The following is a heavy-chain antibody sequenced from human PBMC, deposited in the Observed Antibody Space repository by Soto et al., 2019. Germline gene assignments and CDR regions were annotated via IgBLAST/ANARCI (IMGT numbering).Heavy chain of an antibody. CDR2: IKSKTDGGTT. Sequence: EVQLVESGGGLVKPGGSLRLSCAASGFTFSNAWMNWVRQAPGKGLEWVGRIKSKTDGGTTDYAAPVKGRFTISRDDSKNTLYLQMNSLKTEDTAVYYCTTGPGGGLGTLGVFARHDSRSFDYWGQGTLVTVSS. D-gene: IGHD3-22*01. V-gene: IGHV3-15*07. J-gene: IGHJ4*02. CDR1: GFTFSNAW. CDR3: TTGPGGGLGTLGVFARHDSRSFDY.